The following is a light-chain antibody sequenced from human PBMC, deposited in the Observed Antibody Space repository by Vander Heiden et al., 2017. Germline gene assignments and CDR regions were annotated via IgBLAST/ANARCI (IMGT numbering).Light chain of an antibody. CDR2: KNS. V-gene: IGLV3-1*01. Sequence: SYELTQPPSVSVSPGQTASITCSGDKLGDKYACWYQQKPGQSPVLVIYKNSKRTAGIRERFSGSNSGNTATLTISGTQAMDEADYYCQAWDSSTVVFGGGTKLTVL. CDR1: KLGDKY. J-gene: IGLJ2*01. CDR3: QAWDSSTVV.